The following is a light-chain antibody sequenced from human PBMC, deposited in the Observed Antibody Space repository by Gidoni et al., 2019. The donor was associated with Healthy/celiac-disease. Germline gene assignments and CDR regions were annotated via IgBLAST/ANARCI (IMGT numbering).Light chain of an antibody. J-gene: IGKJ4*01. CDR2: AAS. CDR1: QSISSY. CDR3: QQSYTTPLT. Sequence: DIQMTQSPSSLSASVGDRVTITCRASQSISSYLNWYQQKPGKAPKLLIYAASSLQSGGPSTFSGSGSATDFTLPISSLPPEDSATYYSQQSYTTPLTCGGGTKVEIK. V-gene: IGKV1-39*01.